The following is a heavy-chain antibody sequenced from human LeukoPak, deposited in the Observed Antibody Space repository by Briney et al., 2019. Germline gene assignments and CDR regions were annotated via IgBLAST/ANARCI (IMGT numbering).Heavy chain of an antibody. CDR1: GGSFSGYY. D-gene: IGHD2-15*01. J-gene: IGHJ6*02. CDR2: ISHSGSS. CDR3: ASDRRYCSGGSCYSLYYYYGLDV. V-gene: IGHV4-34*01. Sequence: PSETLSLTCAVYGGSFSGYYWSWIRQPPGKGLEWIGEISHSGSSNYNPSLKSRVIISVDTSKNQFSLKLSSVTAADTAVYYCASDRRYCSGGSCYSLYYYYGLDVWGQGTTVTVSS.